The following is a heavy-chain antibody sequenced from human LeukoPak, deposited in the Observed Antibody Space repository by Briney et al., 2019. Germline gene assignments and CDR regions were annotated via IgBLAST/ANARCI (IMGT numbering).Heavy chain of an antibody. Sequence: GGSLRLSCAASGFTFSSYSMNWVRQAPGKGLEWVSSISSSSSYIYYADSVKGRFTISRDNAENSLYLQMNSLRAEDTAVYYCARGLHEVGDAFDIWGQGTMVTVSS. D-gene: IGHD2-21*02. CDR1: GFTFSSYS. J-gene: IGHJ3*02. CDR2: ISSSSSYI. CDR3: ARGLHEVGDAFDI. V-gene: IGHV3-21*01.